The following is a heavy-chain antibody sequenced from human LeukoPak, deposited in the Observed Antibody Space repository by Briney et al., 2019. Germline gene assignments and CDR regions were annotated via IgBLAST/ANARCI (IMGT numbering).Heavy chain of an antibody. V-gene: IGHV3-33*01. CDR1: GFTFSSYG. CDR2: IWYDGSNK. Sequence: GGSLRLSCAASGFTFSSYGMHWVRQAPGKGLEWVAVIWYDGSNKYYADSVKGRFTISRDNSKNTLYLQMNSQRAEDTAVYYCARESSSGYFDYWGQGTLVTVSS. D-gene: IGHD3-22*01. J-gene: IGHJ4*02. CDR3: ARESSSGYFDY.